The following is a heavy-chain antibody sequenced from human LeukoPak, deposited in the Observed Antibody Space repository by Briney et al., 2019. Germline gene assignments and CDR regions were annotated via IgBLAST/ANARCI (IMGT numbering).Heavy chain of an antibody. Sequence: GGSLRLSCAASGFTFSSYAMSWVRQAPGKGLEWVSAISGSGGSTYYADSVKGRFTISGDNSKNTLYLQMNTLRVEDTAVYYCASDYPLYYYYMGVWGKGATVTVSS. CDR2: ISGSGGST. D-gene: IGHD4-11*01. CDR3: ASDYPLYYYYMGV. V-gene: IGHV3-23*01. J-gene: IGHJ6*03. CDR1: GFTFSSYA.